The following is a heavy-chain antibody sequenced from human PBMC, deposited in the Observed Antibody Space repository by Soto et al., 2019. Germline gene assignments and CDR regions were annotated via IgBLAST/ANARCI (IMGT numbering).Heavy chain of an antibody. CDR2: IYYSGAT. V-gene: IGHV4-39*01. CDR3: ARLAAACSGGACYLGVYYFGY. D-gene: IGHD2-15*01. J-gene: IGHJ4*02. Sequence: SETLSLTCTVSGASITSDNYYWGWIRQPPGKGLERIGSIYYSGATYYNPSLKSRVTISVDTSTNQFSLNLSSVTAADTTVYYCARLAAACSGGACYLGVYYFGYWGQGTLVTVSS. CDR1: GASITSDNYY.